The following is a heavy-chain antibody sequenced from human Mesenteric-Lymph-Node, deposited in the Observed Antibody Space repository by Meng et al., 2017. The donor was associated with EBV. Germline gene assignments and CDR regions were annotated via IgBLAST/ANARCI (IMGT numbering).Heavy chain of an antibody. CDR2: IYHSGSA. CDR1: GGSISTYNW. D-gene: IGHD3-10*01. J-gene: IGHJ5*02. CDR3: AKVDGSGRTNWFDP. Sequence: QGLGPGLVKPSGTLSLTFSVAGGSISTYNWWRWVRQPPGKGLEWIGEIYHSGSANYNPSLRSRVTMSVDKSKNQFSLKLTSVTAADTAVYYCAKVDGSGRTNWFDPWGQGTLVTVSS. V-gene: IGHV4-4*02.